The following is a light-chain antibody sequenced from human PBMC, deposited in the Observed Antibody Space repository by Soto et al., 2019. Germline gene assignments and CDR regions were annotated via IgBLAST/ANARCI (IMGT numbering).Light chain of an antibody. Sequence: EIVMTQSPATLSVSPGERATLSCRASQSVNSNLAWYRQKPCQAPRLLISDASTRATGVPSRFSASGSGTEFTLTISSLQSEDAVIYYCQQYNFWPPLTFGVGTNVEIK. V-gene: IGKV3-15*01. CDR3: QQYNFWPPLT. CDR1: QSVNSN. J-gene: IGKJ4*01. CDR2: DAS.